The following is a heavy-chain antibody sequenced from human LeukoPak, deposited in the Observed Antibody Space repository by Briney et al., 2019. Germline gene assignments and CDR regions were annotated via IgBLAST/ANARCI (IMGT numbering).Heavy chain of an antibody. CDR2: INPNSGGT. CDR3: ARGRVAEPDCSSTSCYNSGYDRGGPYYYYYYGMDV. V-gene: IGHV1-2*04. D-gene: IGHD2-2*02. J-gene: IGHJ6*02. CDR1: GYTFTGYY. Sequence: ASVTVSCKASGYTFTGYYMHWVRQAPGQGLEWMGWINPNSGGTNYAQKFQGWVTMTRDTSISTAYMELSRLRSDDTAVYYCARGRVAEPDCSSTSCYNSGYDRGGPYYYYYYGMDVWGQGTTVTVSS.